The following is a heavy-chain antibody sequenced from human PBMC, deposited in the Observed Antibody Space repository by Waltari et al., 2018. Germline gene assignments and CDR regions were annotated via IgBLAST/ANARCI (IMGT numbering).Heavy chain of an antibody. CDR1: GFTFDDYT. CDR2: ISWDGGST. D-gene: IGHD6-19*01. CDR3: AKDVVRRGSGWYPPNWYFQH. J-gene: IGHJ1*01. Sequence: EVQLVESGGVVVQPGGSLRLSCAASGFTFDDYTMHWVRQAPGKGLEWVSLISWDGGSTYYADAVKGRFTIARDNSKNSLYLQMNSLRTEDTALYYCAKDVVRRGSGWYPPNWYFQHWGQGTLVIVSS. V-gene: IGHV3-43*01.